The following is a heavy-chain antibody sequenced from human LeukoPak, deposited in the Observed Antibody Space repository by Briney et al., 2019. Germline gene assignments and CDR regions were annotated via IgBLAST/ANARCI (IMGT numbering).Heavy chain of an antibody. V-gene: IGHV1-24*01. CDR3: ARIVPAAMGSYFDY. D-gene: IGHD2-2*01. Sequence: ASVKVSRKVSGYTLTELSMHWVRQAPGKGLEWMGGFDPEDGETIYAQKFQGRVTMTKDTSTDTAYMELSSLRSDDTAVYYCARIVPAAMGSYFDYWGQGTLVTVSS. J-gene: IGHJ4*02. CDR2: FDPEDGET. CDR1: GYTLTELS.